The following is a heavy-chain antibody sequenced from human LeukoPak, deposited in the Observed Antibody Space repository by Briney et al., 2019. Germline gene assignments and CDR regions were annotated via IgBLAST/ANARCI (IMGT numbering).Heavy chain of an antibody. J-gene: IGHJ5*02. D-gene: IGHD3-3*01. CDR3: ARSITIFGVDP. CDR2: IYYSGST. V-gene: IGHV4-30-4*01. Sequence: ASQTLSLTCTVSGGSISSGDYYWSWIRQPPGKGLEWIGYIYYSGSTYYNPSLKSRVTISVDTSKNQFSLKLSSVTVADTAVYYCARSITIFGVDPWGQGTLVTVSS. CDR1: GGSISSGDYY.